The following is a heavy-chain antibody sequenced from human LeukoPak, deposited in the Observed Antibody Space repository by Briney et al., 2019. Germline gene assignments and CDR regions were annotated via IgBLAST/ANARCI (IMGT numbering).Heavy chain of an antibody. Sequence: GGSLRLSCAASGFTFDDYAMHWVRQAPGKGLEWVSGISWNSGRIGYADSVKGRFTISRDNAKNSLYLQMNSLRAEDTALYYCAKDIATIFGVDSAYYYGMDVWGQGTTVTVSS. CDR3: AKDIATIFGVDSAYYYGMDV. J-gene: IGHJ6*02. CDR2: ISWNSGRI. CDR1: GFTFDDYA. V-gene: IGHV3-9*01. D-gene: IGHD3-3*01.